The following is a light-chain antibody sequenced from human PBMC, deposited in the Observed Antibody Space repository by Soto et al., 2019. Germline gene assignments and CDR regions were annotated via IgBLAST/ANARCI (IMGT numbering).Light chain of an antibody. CDR1: QSVSSY. J-gene: IGKJ1*01. CDR3: VQRSTWPWT. V-gene: IGKV3-11*01. CDR2: DTF. Sequence: EIVLTQSPDTLSLSPGERATLSCRSSQSVSSYLAWYQQKPGQALRLLIYDTFKRATGIPARFSGSGSGTDFTLNISSLEPEDFAVYYCVQRSTWPWTVGQGSKVEI.